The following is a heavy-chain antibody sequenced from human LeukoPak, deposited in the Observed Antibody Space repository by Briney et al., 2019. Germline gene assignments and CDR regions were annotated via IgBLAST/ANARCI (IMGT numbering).Heavy chain of an antibody. J-gene: IGHJ6*02. V-gene: IGHV4-59*08. CDR2: IYYSGST. CDR1: GGSISSYY. Sequence: SETLSLTCTVSGGSISSYYWSWIRQPPGKGLEWIGYIYYSGSTNYNPSLKSRVTISVDTSKNQFSLKLSSVTAADTAVYYCARWPAYYYGSGSYIPLGGRLGYNYYYGMDVWGQGTTVTVSS. D-gene: IGHD3-10*01. CDR3: ARWPAYYYGSGSYIPLGGRLGYNYYYGMDV.